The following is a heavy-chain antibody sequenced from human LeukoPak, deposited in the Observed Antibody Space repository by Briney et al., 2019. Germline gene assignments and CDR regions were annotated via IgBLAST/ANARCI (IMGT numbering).Heavy chain of an antibody. D-gene: IGHD3-16*01. V-gene: IGHV4-39*07. Sequence: SETLSLTCNVSGGSISSSGYFWGWIRQPPGKGLEWIGSIYYSGSTNYNPSLKSRVTISVDTSKNQFSLKLSSVTAADTAVYYCARVSRGFRGGDWFDPWGQGTLVTVSS. CDR2: IYYSGST. CDR3: ARVSRGFRGGDWFDP. J-gene: IGHJ5*02. CDR1: GGSISSSGYF.